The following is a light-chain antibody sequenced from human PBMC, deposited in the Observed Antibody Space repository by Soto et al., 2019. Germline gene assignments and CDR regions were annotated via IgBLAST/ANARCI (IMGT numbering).Light chain of an antibody. CDR3: QHYNSYSEA. Sequence: DFQITQSPSTLSASAVDGVTITCLASQTISSWLAWYQQKPGKAPKLLIYKASTLKSGVPSRFSGSGSGTEFTLTISSLQPDDFATYYCQHYNSYSEAFGQGTKVDIK. CDR1: QTISSW. V-gene: IGKV1-5*03. CDR2: KAS. J-gene: IGKJ1*01.